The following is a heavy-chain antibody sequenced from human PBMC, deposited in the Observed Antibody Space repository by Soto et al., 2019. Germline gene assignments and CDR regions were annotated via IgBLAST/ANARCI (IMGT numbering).Heavy chain of an antibody. CDR2: IFHSGAT. D-gene: IGHD1-1*01. V-gene: IGHV4-4*02. CDR1: GDSISSSHW. CDR3: ARQLERGDLPEGFEY. Sequence: QVQLQESGPGLVEPSGTLSLTCAVSGDSISSSHWWSWVRQPPGKGLEWIGEIFHSGATKYNPSLESRVTMSVDKSNNQLSLKLLSVTATDTAVYYCARQLERGDLPEGFEYWGQGTLATVSS. J-gene: IGHJ4*02.